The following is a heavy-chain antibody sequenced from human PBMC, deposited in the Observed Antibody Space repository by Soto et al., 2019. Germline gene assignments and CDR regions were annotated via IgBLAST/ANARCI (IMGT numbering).Heavy chain of an antibody. CDR1: GFTFSSYA. J-gene: IGHJ6*02. CDR3: AKDPEYCSSTSCRPRYGMDV. Sequence: EVQLLESGGGLVQPGGSLRLSCAASGFTFSSYAMSWVRQAPGKGLEWVSAISGSGGSTYYADSVKGRFTISRDNSKNTLDLQMNSLRDEDTAVYYCAKDPEYCSSTSCRPRYGMDVWGQGTTVTVSS. CDR2: ISGSGGST. V-gene: IGHV3-23*01. D-gene: IGHD2-2*01.